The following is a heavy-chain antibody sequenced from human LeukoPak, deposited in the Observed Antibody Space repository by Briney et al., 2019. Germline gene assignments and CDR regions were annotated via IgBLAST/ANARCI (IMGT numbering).Heavy chain of an antibody. J-gene: IGHJ4*02. CDR2: IKQDGSEK. D-gene: IGHD4-17*01. Sequence: GGSLRLSCAASGFTFSSYWMSWVRQAPGKGLEWVANIKQDGSEKYYVDSVKGRFTISRDNAKNSLYLQMNSLRAEDTAVYYCARERRPTVLYFDYWGQGTLVTVSS. CDR3: ARERRPTVLYFDY. V-gene: IGHV3-7*01. CDR1: GFTFSSYW.